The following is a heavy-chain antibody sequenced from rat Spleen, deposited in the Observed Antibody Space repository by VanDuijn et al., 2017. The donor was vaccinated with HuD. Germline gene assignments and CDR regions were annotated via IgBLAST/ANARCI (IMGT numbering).Heavy chain of an antibody. D-gene: IGHD4-3*01. V-gene: IGHV5-7*01. CDR3: ARHNSGYGYFDY. CDR2: ISTSGSRT. Sequence: EVQLVESGGGLVQPGRSLKLSCAASGFTFSDYNMAWVRQAPKKGLEWVATISTSGSRTYYPDSVKGRFTVSRDNAKSTLYLQMDSLRSEYTATYYCARHNSGYGYFDYWGQGVMVTVSS. J-gene: IGHJ2*01. CDR1: GFTFSDYN.